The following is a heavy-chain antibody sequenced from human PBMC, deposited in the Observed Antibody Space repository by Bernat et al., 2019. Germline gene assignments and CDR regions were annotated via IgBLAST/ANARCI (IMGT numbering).Heavy chain of an antibody. D-gene: IGHD6-13*01. CDR3: ARPYSNNWYDAFDI. Sequence: EVQLVESGGGLVKPGGSLRLSCAASGFTFSIYRMNWVRQAPGKGLEWVSCISGSSSSMYYADSVKGRFTISRDNAKNLLYLQMNSLGAEDMALYYCARPYSNNWYDAFDIWGQGTMVTVSS. V-gene: IGHV3-21*01. CDR1: GFTFSIYR. CDR2: ISGSSSSM. J-gene: IGHJ3*02.